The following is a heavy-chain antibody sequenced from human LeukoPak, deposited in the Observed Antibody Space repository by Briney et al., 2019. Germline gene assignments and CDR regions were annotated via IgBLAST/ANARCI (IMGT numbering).Heavy chain of an antibody. Sequence: GGSLRLSCVVSGFTFKNYAMSWVRQAPGQGLEWVSAISGSGGSTYYADSVKGRFTISRDNSKNTLYLQMNSLRAEDTAVYYCAKEERGSWGVIDYWGQGTLVTVSS. J-gene: IGHJ4*02. D-gene: IGHD3-10*01. CDR3: AKEERGSWGVIDY. V-gene: IGHV3-23*01. CDR2: ISGSGGST. CDR1: GFTFKNYA.